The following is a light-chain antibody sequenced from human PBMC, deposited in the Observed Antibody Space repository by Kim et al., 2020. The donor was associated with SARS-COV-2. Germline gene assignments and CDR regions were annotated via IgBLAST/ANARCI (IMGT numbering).Light chain of an antibody. J-gene: IGLJ3*02. Sequence: LTQPHSVSESPGKTVSISCTRSSGSIDTNYVQWYQQRPGSAPTTVIFEDRQRPSGVPDRFSGSIDSSSNSASLTISGLKTEDEADYYCQSYDSTNPWVFGGGTQLTVL. CDR3: QSYDSTNPWV. CDR2: EDR. V-gene: IGLV6-57*03. CDR1: SGSIDTNY.